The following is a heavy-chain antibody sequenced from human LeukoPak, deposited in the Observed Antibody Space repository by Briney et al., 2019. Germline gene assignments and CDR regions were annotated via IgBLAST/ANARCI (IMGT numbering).Heavy chain of an antibody. CDR2: INWNGGST. D-gene: IGHD3-22*01. Sequence: GGSLRLSCAASGFTFDDYGMSWVRQAPGKGLEWVSGINWNGGSTGYADSVKGRFTISRDNSKNTLYLQMNSLRAEDTAVYYCAREPDTYYYDSSGYVVAWGQGTLVTVSS. V-gene: IGHV3-20*04. CDR3: AREPDTYYYDSSGYVVA. J-gene: IGHJ5*02. CDR1: GFTFDDYG.